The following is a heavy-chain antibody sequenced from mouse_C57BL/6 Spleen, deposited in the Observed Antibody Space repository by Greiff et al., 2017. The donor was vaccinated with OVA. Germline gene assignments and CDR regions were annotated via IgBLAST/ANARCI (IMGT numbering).Heavy chain of an antibody. V-gene: IGHV1-81*01. CDR3: AREQANYGKPWAMDY. CDR1: GYTFTSYG. J-gene: IGHJ4*01. Sequence: QVQLKQSGAELARPGASVKLSCKASGYTFTSYGISWVKQRTGQGLEWIGEIYPRSGNTYYNEKFKGKATLTADKSSSTAYMELRSLTSEDSAVYFCAREQANYGKPWAMDYWGQGTSVTVSS. D-gene: IGHD2-1*01. CDR2: IYPRSGNT.